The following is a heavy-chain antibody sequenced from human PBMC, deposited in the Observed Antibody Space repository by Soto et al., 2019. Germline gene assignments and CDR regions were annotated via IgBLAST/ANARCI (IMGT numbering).Heavy chain of an antibody. V-gene: IGHV3-48*02. D-gene: IGHD6-13*01. CDR3: ARVLQRYSSSWYFGY. J-gene: IGHJ4*02. CDR2: ISSSSSTI. CDR1: GFTFSSYS. Sequence: GGSLRLSCAASGFTFSSYSMNWVRQAPGEGLEWVSYISSSSSTIYYADSVKGRFTISRDNAKNSLYLQMNSLRDEDTAVYYCARVLQRYSSSWYFGYWGQGTLVTVSS.